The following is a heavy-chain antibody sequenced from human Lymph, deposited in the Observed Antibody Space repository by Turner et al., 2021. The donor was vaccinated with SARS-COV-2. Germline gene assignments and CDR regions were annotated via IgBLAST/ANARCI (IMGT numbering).Heavy chain of an antibody. D-gene: IGHD7-27*01. CDR1: GGSFSGYY. CDR3: ARVWVRWWYFDL. J-gene: IGHJ2*01. Sequence: QVQLQQWGAGLLKPSETLSLTCAVYGGSFSGYYWSWIRQPPGKGLEWLGEINHSGSTNYNPSLKSRVTIAVDTSKKQCSLKLSSVTAADTAVYYCARVWVRWWYFDLWGRGTLVTVSS. V-gene: IGHV4-34*01. CDR2: INHSGST.